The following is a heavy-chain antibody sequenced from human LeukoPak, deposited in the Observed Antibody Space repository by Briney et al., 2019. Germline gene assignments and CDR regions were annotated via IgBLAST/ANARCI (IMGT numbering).Heavy chain of an antibody. CDR1: GFTFSRCG. CDR2: ISYDGSNK. J-gene: IGHJ4*02. V-gene: IGHV3-30*18. D-gene: IGHD1-26*01. CDR3: AKALGSGSYNFDY. Sequence: GGSLRLSCAASGFTFSRCGMHWVRQAPGKGLEWVAVISYDGSNKYYADSVKGRFTISRDNSKNTLCLQMISLRAEDTAVYYCAKALGSGSYNFDYWGQGTLVTVSS.